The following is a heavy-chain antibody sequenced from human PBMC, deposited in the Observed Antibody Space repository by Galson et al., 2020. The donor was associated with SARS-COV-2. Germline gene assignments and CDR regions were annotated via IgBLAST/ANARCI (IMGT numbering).Heavy chain of an antibody. CDR3: APDSTTVS. V-gene: IGHV1-2*02. J-gene: IGHJ4*02. Sequence: ASVKVSCKASGYTFSAHYMHWVRQAPGQGLEWMGWINPTSGDTKYAQKFQGRITMTRDTSLNTASMELRSLRYDDTAVYYCAPDSTTVSWGQGTLVTVSS. CDR1: GYTFSAHY. D-gene: IGHD2-2*01. CDR2: INPTSGDT.